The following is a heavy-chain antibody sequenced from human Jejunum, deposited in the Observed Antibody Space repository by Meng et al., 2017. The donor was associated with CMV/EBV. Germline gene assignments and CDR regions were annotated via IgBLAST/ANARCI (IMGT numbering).Heavy chain of an antibody. CDR3: AKEWGAQLLPDY. J-gene: IGHJ4*02. CDR2: ITESGDTT. D-gene: IGHD4-23*01. CDR1: GFTFIDNV. V-gene: IGHV3-23*04. Sequence: QLVGAGGGLVQPGGSLDLACAASGFTFIDNVITWVRQAPGKGLEWVSPITESGDTTSYADSLKGRFTISRDNSKNTLYLQMNGLRADDTAIYYCAKEWGAQLLPDYWGQGTLVTVS.